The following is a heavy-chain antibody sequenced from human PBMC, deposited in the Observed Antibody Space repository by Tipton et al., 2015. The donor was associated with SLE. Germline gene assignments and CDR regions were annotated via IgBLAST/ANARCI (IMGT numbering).Heavy chain of an antibody. CDR2: IRSKAYGETV. J-gene: IGHJ1*01. CDR3: TRDLNWNSIGYFQH. Sequence: SLRLSCTTSGFIFSDYAMDWVRQAPGKGLEWVGFIRSKAYGETVEYVASVKGRFTISRDDSKSIAYLQMNSLKTEDTALYYCTRDLNWNSIGYFQHWGQGTLVTVSS. V-gene: IGHV3-49*04. CDR1: GFIFSDYA. D-gene: IGHD1-7*01.